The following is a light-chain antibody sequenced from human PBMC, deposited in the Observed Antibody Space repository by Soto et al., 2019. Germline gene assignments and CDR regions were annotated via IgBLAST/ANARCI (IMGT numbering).Light chain of an antibody. J-gene: IGKJ5*01. V-gene: IGKV1-5*01. CDR1: QSISSW. CDR2: DAS. Sequence: DIRMTQSPSTRSASVGDRVTITGRASQSISSWLAWYQKKPGKAPKLLIYDASSLGSGVPSRFSGSGSATEFTLTISRLQTDDFATYYCQQYNSYSLTFGQGTRLEI. CDR3: QQYNSYSLT.